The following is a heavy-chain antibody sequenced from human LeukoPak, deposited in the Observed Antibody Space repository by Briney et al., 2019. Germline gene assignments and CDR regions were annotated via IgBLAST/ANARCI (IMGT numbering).Heavy chain of an antibody. CDR2: ISYDGSNK. D-gene: IGHD3-3*01. Sequence: PGGSLRLSCAASGFTFSSYGMSWVRQAPGKGLEWVAVISYDGSNKYYADSVKGRFTISRDNSKNTLYLQMNSLRAEDTAVYYCAKDWRLDVWGQGTTVTVSS. V-gene: IGHV3-30*18. CDR1: GFTFSSYG. CDR3: AKDWRLDV. J-gene: IGHJ6*02.